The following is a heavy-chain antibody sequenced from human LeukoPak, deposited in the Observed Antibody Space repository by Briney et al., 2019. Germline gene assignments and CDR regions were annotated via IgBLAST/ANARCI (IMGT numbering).Heavy chain of an antibody. CDR1: GGSISSGSYY. D-gene: IGHD6-6*01. CDR2: IYTSGST. J-gene: IGHJ3*02. Sequence: SQTLSLTCTVSGGSISSGSYYWSWIRQPAGRGLEWIGRIYTSGSTNYNPSLMRRVTISVDTSKSQFSLKLSSVTAAATAVYYCAREKGGRWSIAAASSVSQWSIAARRGAFDIWGQGTMVTVSS. CDR3: AREKGGRWSIAAASSVSQWSIAARRGAFDI. V-gene: IGHV4-61*02.